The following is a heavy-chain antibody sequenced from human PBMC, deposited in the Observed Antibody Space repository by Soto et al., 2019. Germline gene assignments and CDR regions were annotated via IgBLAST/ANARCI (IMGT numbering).Heavy chain of an antibody. J-gene: IGHJ4*02. Sequence: SETLSLTRTVSGGSISSYYWSWIRQPPGKGLEWIGYVYYSGSTNYNPSLKSRVTISVDTSKNQFSLNLTSVTAADTAVYYCATAYYSYGYFDYWGQGSLVTVSS. V-gene: IGHV4-59*01. CDR2: VYYSGST. D-gene: IGHD5-18*01. CDR1: GGSISSYY. CDR3: ATAYYSYGYFDY.